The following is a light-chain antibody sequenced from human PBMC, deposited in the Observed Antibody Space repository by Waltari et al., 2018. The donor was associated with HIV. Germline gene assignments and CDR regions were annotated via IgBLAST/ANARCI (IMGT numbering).Light chain of an antibody. CDR1: QSISNN. CDR3: QQFYNCSRT. CDR2: SAS. J-gene: IGKJ1*01. V-gene: IGKV3-15*01. Sequence: EVVMTQSPATLAMSPGERATVSCRANQSISNNLAWYQQRRGQPPRLLIYSASSRATGIPASFSGTGSGTEFTPIISSLQSEDFVVYYCQQFYNCSRTFGQGTKVEIK.